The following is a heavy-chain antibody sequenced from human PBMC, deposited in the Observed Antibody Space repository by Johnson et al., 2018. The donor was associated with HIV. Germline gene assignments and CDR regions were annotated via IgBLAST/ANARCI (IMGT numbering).Heavy chain of an antibody. CDR2: ISYDGSNK. J-gene: IGHJ3*02. V-gene: IGHV3-30*19. Sequence: VQLVESGGGVVQPGGSLRLSCAASGFTFSSYGMHWVRQAPGKGLEWVAVISYDGSNKYYADSVKGRFTISRDNSKNTLYLQMNSLRAEDTAVYYCAREGPGLSVAGLTDAFDIWCQGTMVTVSS. D-gene: IGHD6-19*01. CDR3: AREGPGLSVAGLTDAFDI. CDR1: GFTFSSYG.